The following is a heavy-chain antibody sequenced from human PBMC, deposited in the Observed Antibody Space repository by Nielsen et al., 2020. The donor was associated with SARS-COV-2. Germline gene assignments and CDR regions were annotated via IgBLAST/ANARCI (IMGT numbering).Heavy chain of an antibody. CDR3: ARWVAAADAFDI. Sequence: ASVTVSCKASGYTFTSYYMHWVRQAPGQGLEWMGIINPSGGSTSYAQKFQGRVTMTRDTSTSTVYMELSSLRSEDTAVYYCARWVAAADAFDIWGQGTMVTVSS. CDR2: INPSGGST. D-gene: IGHD6-13*01. V-gene: IGHV1-46*01. CDR1: GYTFTSYY. J-gene: IGHJ3*02.